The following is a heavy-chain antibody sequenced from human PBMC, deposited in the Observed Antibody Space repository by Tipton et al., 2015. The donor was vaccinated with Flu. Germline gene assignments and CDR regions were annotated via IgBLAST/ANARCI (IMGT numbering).Heavy chain of an antibody. CDR3: ARARRAVASKDYYFDY. CDR1: GFRSSNYV. CDR2: IYSGGST. Sequence: SLRLSCVGSGFRSSNYVMGWVRQAPGKGLEWVSVIYSGGSTYYADSVKGRFTISRDNSKNTVYLQMNSLRAEDTAVYYCARARRAVASKDYYFDYWGQGTLVTVSS. J-gene: IGHJ4*02. V-gene: IGHV3-53*01. D-gene: IGHD6-19*01.